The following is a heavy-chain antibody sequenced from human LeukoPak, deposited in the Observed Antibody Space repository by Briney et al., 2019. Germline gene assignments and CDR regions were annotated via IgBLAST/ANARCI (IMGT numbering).Heavy chain of an antibody. Sequence: GSLRLSCAASGFTFSSYWMSWVRQAPGKGLEWVANIKQDGSEKYYVDSVKGRFTISRDNAKNSLYLQMNSLRAEDTAVYYCARDAITIFGVVTLYRRYYYYMDVWGKGTTVTVSS. CDR2: IKQDGSEK. CDR3: ARDAITIFGVVTLYRRYYYYMDV. V-gene: IGHV3-7*01. D-gene: IGHD3-3*01. J-gene: IGHJ6*03. CDR1: GFTFSSYW.